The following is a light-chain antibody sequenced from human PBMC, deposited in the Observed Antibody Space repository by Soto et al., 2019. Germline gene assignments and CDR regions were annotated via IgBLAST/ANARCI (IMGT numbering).Light chain of an antibody. Sequence: DIQMTQSPSTLSASVGDRVTITCRASQSISSWLAWYQQKPGKAPQLLIYEASSSEIGVPPRFSGSGFGTEFTLTISSLQPDDFATYYCQHYKESSTLGQGTRLEIK. CDR2: EAS. J-gene: IGKJ1*01. V-gene: IGKV1-5*03. CDR3: QHYKESST. CDR1: QSISSW.